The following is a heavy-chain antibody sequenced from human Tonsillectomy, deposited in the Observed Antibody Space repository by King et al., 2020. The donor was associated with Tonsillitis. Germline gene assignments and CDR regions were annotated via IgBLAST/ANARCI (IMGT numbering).Heavy chain of an antibody. CDR3: ARGWTYYDDRSWYFDL. D-gene: IGHD3-22*01. Sequence: VQLQQWGAGLLKPSETLSLTCGVSGGSFSGYYWSWIRQPPGKGLEWIGEINHSGSTNDDPSLKSRVTISVDTSKNQFSLKLRSVTAADTALYFCARGWTYYDDRSWYFDLWGRGTQVTVSS. CDR2: INHSGST. CDR1: GGSFSGYY. V-gene: IGHV4-34*01. J-gene: IGHJ2*01.